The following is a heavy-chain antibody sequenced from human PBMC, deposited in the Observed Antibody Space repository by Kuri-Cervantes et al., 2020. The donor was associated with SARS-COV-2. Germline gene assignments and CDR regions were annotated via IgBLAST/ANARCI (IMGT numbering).Heavy chain of an antibody. CDR2: INHSGST. CDR1: GGSFSGYY. V-gene: IGHV4-34*01. D-gene: IGHD3-22*01. CDR3: ARGPVYYYDSSGYYFYYYYMDV. J-gene: IGHJ6*03. Sequence: ESLKISCAVYGGSFSGYYWSWIRQPPGKGLEWIGEINHSGSTNYNPSLKSRVTISVDTSKNQFSLKLSSVTAADTAVYYCARGPVYYYDSSGYYFYYYYMDVWGKGTTVTVSS.